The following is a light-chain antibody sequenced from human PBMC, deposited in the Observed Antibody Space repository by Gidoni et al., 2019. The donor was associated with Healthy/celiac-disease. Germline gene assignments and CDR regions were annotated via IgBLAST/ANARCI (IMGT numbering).Light chain of an antibody. CDR3: QRFGSSRGT. V-gene: IGKV3-20*01. Sequence: ERVLTQSPATLSLSPGEGATLSCRAAQSLSSTYIAWYQQKPGQAPRLLSYAASIRASGIPDRFSGSGSVTDFTLTISRLEPEDSAVYYCQRFGSSRGTFGQGTRLEIK. J-gene: IGKJ1*01. CDR1: QSLSSTY. CDR2: AAS.